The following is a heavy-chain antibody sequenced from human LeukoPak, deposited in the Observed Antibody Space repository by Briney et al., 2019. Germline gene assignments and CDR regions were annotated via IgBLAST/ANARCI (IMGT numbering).Heavy chain of an antibody. CDR3: ARGNPPYWYFDL. J-gene: IGHJ2*01. V-gene: IGHV4-59*01. Sequence: PSETLSLTCTVSGGSISSYYWSWIRQPPGKGLEWIGYIYYSGSTNYNPSLKSRVTISVDPSKNQFSLKLSSVTAADTAVYYCARGNPPYWYFDLWGRGTLVTVSS. CDR2: IYYSGST. CDR1: GGSISSYY.